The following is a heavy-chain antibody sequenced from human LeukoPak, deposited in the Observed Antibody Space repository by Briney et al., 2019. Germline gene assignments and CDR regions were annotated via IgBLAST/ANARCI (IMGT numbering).Heavy chain of an antibody. CDR2: ISGSGGST. CDR1: GFTFSSYA. Sequence: PGGSLRLSCAASGFTFSSYAMSWVRQAPGKGLEWVSAISGSGGSTYYADSVKGRFTISRDNAKDSLYLQMNSLRADDTAVYYCARVAPRGGPFDYWGQGTLVTVSS. D-gene: IGHD2-15*01. J-gene: IGHJ4*02. V-gene: IGHV3-23*01. CDR3: ARVAPRGGPFDY.